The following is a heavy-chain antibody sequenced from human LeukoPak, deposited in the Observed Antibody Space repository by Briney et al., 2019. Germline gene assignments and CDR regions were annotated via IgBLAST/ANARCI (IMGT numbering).Heavy chain of an antibody. J-gene: IGHJ5*02. CDR2: INHSGST. CDR1: GGSFSGYY. V-gene: IGHV4-34*01. Sequence: SETLSLTCAVYGGSFSGYYWSWIRQPPGKGLEWIGEINHSGSTNYNPSLKSRVTISVDTSKNQFSLKLSSVTAADTAVYYCASLNSVPADPRYWFDPWGQGTLVTVSS. D-gene: IGHD2-2*01. CDR3: ASLNSVPADPRYWFDP.